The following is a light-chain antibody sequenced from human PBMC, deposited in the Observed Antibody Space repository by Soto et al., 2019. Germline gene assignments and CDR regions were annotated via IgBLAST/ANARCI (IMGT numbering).Light chain of an antibody. V-gene: IGLV1-40*01. J-gene: IGLJ1*01. Sequence: QSVLAQPPSVSGAPGQRVTISCTGSSSNIGAGYDVHWYQQRPGTAPKLLIYTNTNRPSGVPDRFSGSKSGTSASLAITGLQAEDEADYYCQSYDSSLSRYVFGAGTKVTVL. CDR2: TNT. CDR1: SSNIGAGYD. CDR3: QSYDSSLSRYV.